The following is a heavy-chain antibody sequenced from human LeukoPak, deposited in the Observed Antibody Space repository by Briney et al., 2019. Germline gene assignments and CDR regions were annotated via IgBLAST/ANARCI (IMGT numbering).Heavy chain of an antibody. Sequence: ASVKVSCKASGYTFTSYGISWVRQAPGQGLEWMGWINPNSGGTNYAQKSQGRVTMTRDTSISTAYMELSRLRSDDTAVYYCATSGYDSSGYLDYWGQGTLVTVSS. CDR2: INPNSGGT. V-gene: IGHV1-2*02. D-gene: IGHD3-22*01. CDR1: GYTFTSYG. J-gene: IGHJ4*02. CDR3: ATSGYDSSGYLDY.